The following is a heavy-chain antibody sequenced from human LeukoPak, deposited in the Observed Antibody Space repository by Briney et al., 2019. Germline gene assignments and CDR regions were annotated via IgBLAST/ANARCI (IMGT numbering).Heavy chain of an antibody. D-gene: IGHD3-22*01. CDR3: AKDQQDYYDSSGYTFDY. V-gene: IGHV3-30*18. CDR2: ISYDGSNK. J-gene: IGHJ4*02. CDR1: GFTFSSYG. Sequence: PGGSLRLSCAASGFTFSSYGMHWVRQAPGKGLEWVAVISYDGSNKYYADSVKGRFTISRDNSKNTLYLQMNSLRAEDTAVYYCAKDQQDYYDSSGYTFDYWGQGTLVTVSS.